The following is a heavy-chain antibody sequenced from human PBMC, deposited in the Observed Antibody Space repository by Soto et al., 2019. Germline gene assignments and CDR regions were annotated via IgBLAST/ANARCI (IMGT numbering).Heavy chain of an antibody. CDR1: GFTFSRNT. CDR2: ITSSGSYV. Sequence: GSLRLSCVTSGFTFSRNTMNWVRQAPGRGLEWVASITSSGSYVYYTASVKGRFTAARGNAKNSLSLQMDSLRRDDTAIYFCVTNQGIEGMDVLGQGTSVTTSS. V-gene: IGHV3-21*01. J-gene: IGHJ6*02. CDR3: VTNQGIEGMDV. D-gene: IGHD1-1*01.